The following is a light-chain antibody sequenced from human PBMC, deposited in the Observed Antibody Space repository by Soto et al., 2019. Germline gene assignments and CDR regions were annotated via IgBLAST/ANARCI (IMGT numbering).Light chain of an antibody. V-gene: IGKV3-20*01. Sequence: EIVLTQSPGTLSLSPGERGTLSCRASQSVSSSYLAWYQQKPGQAPRPLIYGASSRATGIPDRYSGSGSGSDFTLTISRLEPEDFAVYYCQQYGSSPWTFGQGTKVVTK. CDR2: GAS. CDR3: QQYGSSPWT. J-gene: IGKJ1*01. CDR1: QSVSSSY.